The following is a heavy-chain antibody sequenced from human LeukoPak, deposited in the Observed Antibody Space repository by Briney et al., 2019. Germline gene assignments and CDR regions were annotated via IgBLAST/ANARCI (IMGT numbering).Heavy chain of an antibody. V-gene: IGHV4-34*01. CDR3: ARVRH. Sequence: PSETLSLTCAVCGGSFSGYYWSWIRQPPGKGLEWIGEINHSGSTNYNPSLKSRVTISVDTSKNQFSLKLSSVTAADTAVYYCARVRHWGQGTLVTVSS. CDR1: GGSFSGYY. J-gene: IGHJ4*02. CDR2: INHSGST.